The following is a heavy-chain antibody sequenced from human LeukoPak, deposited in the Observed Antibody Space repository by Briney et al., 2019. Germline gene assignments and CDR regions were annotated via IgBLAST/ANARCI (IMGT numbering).Heavy chain of an antibody. V-gene: IGHV1-46*01. CDR1: GYTFSNYY. Sequence: ASVKVSCEASGYTFSNYYIHWVRQAPGQGLEWMGVNNPSGGRTTYAQKFQGRVTMTRDTSTSTAYMDLSSLRSDDTAVYYCSRELGGSYFDYWGQGTLVTLSS. D-gene: IGHD1-26*01. CDR3: SRELGGSYFDY. J-gene: IGHJ4*02. CDR2: NNPSGGRT.